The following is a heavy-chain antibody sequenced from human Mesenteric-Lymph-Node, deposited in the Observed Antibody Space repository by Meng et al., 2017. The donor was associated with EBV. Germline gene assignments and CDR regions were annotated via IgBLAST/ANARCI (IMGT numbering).Heavy chain of an antibody. CDR2: INTNTGNS. CDR3: ARGLAYGDYGVDY. CDR1: GYNLNTYA. Sequence: QVQLVKSGSELKKPGASVKVSCKASGYNLNTYAMNWVRQAPGQGLEGVGWINTNTGNSMYAQGFRGRFVFSLDTSVSTAYLQISSLESEDSAVYYCARGLAYGDYGVDYWGQGTLVTVSS. J-gene: IGHJ4*02. D-gene: IGHD4-17*01. V-gene: IGHV7-4-1*02.